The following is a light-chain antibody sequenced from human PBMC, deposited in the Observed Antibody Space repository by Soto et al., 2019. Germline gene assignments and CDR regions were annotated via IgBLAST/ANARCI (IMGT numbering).Light chain of an antibody. CDR2: GAS. Sequence: EIVITQSPATLSVSPGERVTLSCRASQSVSSSLAWYQQKPGQAPRLLIYGASTRATGIPARFSGSGSGTECGFAISSLQSEGVGVYDCQRYKSWPQCTLGPGTKV. CDR1: QSVSSS. V-gene: IGKV3-15*01. CDR3: QRYKSWPQCT. J-gene: IGKJ3*01.